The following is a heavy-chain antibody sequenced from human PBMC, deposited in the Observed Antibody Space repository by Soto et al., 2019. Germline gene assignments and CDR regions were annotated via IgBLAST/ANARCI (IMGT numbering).Heavy chain of an antibody. CDR1: GYTFTSYG. J-gene: IGHJ6*02. CDR2: ISAYNGNT. D-gene: IGHD2-2*01. CDR3: ARDLRRGIVVVPDYGMDV. Sequence: QVQLVQSGAEVKKPGASVKVSCKASGYTFTSYGISWVRQAPGQGLEWMGWISAYNGNTNYAQKLQGRVTMTTDTSTTTAYMELRSLRSDDTAVYYCARDLRRGIVVVPDYGMDVWGQGTTVTVSS. V-gene: IGHV1-18*01.